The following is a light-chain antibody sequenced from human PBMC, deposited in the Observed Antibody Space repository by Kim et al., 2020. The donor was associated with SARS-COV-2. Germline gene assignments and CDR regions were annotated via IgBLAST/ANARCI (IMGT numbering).Light chain of an antibody. CDR3: QQYYNTPYT. CDR2: WAS. Sequence: DIVMTQSPDSLAVSLGERATINCKSSQSLLYRSDNKNYLAWYQQKAGQPPKLLIYWASTRESGVPDRFSGSGSGTDFTLTITSLQAEDVAVYYCQQYYNTPYTFGQGTKLEI. CDR1: QSLLYRSDNKNY. V-gene: IGKV4-1*01. J-gene: IGKJ2*01.